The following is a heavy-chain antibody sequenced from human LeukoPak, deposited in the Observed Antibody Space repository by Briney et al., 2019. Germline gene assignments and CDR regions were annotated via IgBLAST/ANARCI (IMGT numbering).Heavy chain of an antibody. D-gene: IGHD4-17*01. V-gene: IGHV4-59*08. CDR2: LYYTGST. J-gene: IGHJ4*02. CDR3: ARHSSTYYGAPRGYFDY. Sequence: PSETLSLTCSVSGGSMAPYYWSWIRQSPGKGLEWIGYLYYTGSTNYNPSLKSRVTISVDTSKNQFSLKLSSVTAADTAVYYCARHSSTYYGAPRGYFDYRGQGTLVTVSS. CDR1: GGSMAPYY.